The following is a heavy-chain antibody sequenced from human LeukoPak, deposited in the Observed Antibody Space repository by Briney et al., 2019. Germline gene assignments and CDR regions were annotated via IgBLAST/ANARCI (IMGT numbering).Heavy chain of an antibody. V-gene: IGHV4-34*01. Sequence: SAPLSLTCAVYGGSFSGYYWSWIRQPPGKGLEWIGEINHSGSTNYNPSLKSRVTTSVDTSKNQFSLKLSSVTAADTAVYYCAGFEVGAMSYFDYWGQGTLVTVSS. J-gene: IGHJ4*02. CDR2: INHSGST. CDR3: AGFEVGAMSYFDY. CDR1: GGSFSGYY. D-gene: IGHD1-26*01.